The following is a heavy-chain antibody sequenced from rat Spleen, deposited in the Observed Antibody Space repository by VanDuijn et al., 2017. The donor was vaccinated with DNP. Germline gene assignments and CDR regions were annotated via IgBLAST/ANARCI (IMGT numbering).Heavy chain of an antibody. CDR3: ARHDPNSALYYFDY. CDR2: INTDGGRT. J-gene: IGHJ2*01. CDR1: GFTFSSYW. V-gene: IGHV5-58*01. D-gene: IGHD4-3*01. Sequence: EVQLVETGGGLVQPGRSLKLSCVASGFTFSSYWMYWIRQAPGKGLEWVTSINTDGGRTYYPDSVKGRFTVSRDNAENIVYLQMNSLRSEDTATYYCARHDPNSALYYFDYWGQGVMVTVSS.